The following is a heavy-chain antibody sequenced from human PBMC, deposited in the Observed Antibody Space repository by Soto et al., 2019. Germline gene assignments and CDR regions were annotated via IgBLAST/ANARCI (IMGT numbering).Heavy chain of an antibody. V-gene: IGHV3-30-3*01. Sequence: SLTLSFTASGFKFRSYAIHWLRQAPGKGLEGWSVISYDGSNKYYADSVKGRFTISRDNSKNTLYLQMNSLRAEDTVVYYCARDLADYGSRGGYYYYGMDVWGQGT. CDR2: ISYDGSNK. CDR3: ARDLADYGSRGGYYYYGMDV. CDR1: GFKFRSYA. D-gene: IGHD3-10*01. J-gene: IGHJ6*02.